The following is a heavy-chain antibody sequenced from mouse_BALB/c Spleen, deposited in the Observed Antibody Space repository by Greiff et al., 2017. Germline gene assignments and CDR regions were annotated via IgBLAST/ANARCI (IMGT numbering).Heavy chain of an antibody. CDR2: IYPGDGDT. CDR3: ARGRDDGYYAYFDY. V-gene: IGHV1-80*01. D-gene: IGHD2-3*01. Sequence: QVQLKESGAELVRPGSSVKISCKASGYAFSSYWMNWVKQRPGQGLEWIGQIYPGDGDTNYNGKFKGKATLTADKSSSTAYMQLSSLTSEDSAVYFCARGRDDGYYAYFDYWGQGTTLTVSS. CDR1: GYAFSSYW. J-gene: IGHJ2*01.